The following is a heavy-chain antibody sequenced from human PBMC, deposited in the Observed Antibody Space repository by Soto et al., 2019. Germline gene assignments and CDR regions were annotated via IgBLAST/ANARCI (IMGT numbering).Heavy chain of an antibody. Sequence: GGSLRLSCAASGFTFSSYWMHWVRQAPGKGLVWVSAISGSGGSTYYADSVKGRFTISRDNSKNTLYLQMNSLRAEDTAVYYCAKDSVGTVTRGYYGMDVWGQGTTVTVSS. D-gene: IGHD4-17*01. V-gene: IGHV3-23*01. CDR3: AKDSVGTVTRGYYGMDV. J-gene: IGHJ6*02. CDR1: GFTFSSYW. CDR2: ISGSGGST.